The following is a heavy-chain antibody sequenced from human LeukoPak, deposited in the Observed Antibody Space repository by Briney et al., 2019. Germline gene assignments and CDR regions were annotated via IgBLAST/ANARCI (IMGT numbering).Heavy chain of an antibody. CDR1: GGSISSYY. J-gene: IGHJ6*02. V-gene: IGHV4-4*07. CDR2: IYTSGST. CDR3: ARHSPEYYDFWSGYPYYYYGMDV. D-gene: IGHD3-3*01. Sequence: SETLSLTCTVSGGSISSYYWSWIRQPAGKGLEWIGRIYTSGSTNYNPSLKSRVTMSVDTSKNQFSLKLSSVTAADTAVYYCARHSPEYYDFWSGYPYYYYGMDVWGQGTTVTVSS.